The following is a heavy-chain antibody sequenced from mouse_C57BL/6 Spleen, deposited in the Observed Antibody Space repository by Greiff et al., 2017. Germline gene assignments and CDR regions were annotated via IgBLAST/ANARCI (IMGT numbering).Heavy chain of an antibody. CDR1: GFTFSDYG. CDR3: ARGGNYGGYFDV. D-gene: IGHD1-1*01. Sequence: EVMLVESGGGLVKPGGSLKLSCAASGFTFSDYGMHWVRQAPEKGLEWVAYISSGSSTIYYADTVKGRFTISRDNAKNTLFLQMTSLRSEDTAMYYCARGGNYGGYFDVWGTGTTVTVSS. V-gene: IGHV5-17*01. J-gene: IGHJ1*03. CDR2: ISSGSSTI.